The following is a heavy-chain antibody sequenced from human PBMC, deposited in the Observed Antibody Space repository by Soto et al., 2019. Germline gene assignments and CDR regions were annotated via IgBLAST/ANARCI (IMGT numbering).Heavy chain of an antibody. V-gene: IGHV1-69*13. J-gene: IGHJ4*02. CDR1: GGTFSSYA. Sequence: SVNVSCNASGGTFSSYAISWVRQAPGQGLEWMGGIIPIFGTANYAQKFQGRVTITADESTSTAYMELSSLRSEDTAVYYCARATIQIWCLDYWGQGTLVTVSS. CDR2: IIPIFGTA. CDR3: ARATIQIWCLDY. D-gene: IGHD5-18*01.